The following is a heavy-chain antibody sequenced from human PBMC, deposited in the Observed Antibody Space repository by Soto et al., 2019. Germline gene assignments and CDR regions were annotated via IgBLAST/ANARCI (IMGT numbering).Heavy chain of an antibody. CDR2: IYAGDSES. J-gene: IGHJ4*02. CDR1: GYGFTSYW. Sequence: PGESLKISCKGSGYGFTSYWIGWVRQMPGKGLELMGIIYAGDSESRYNPSFQGQVTTSVDKSISTAYLQWSSLKASDTAMYYCARHTSDRYGPEYWGQGTLVTVSS. V-gene: IGHV5-51*01. D-gene: IGHD5-18*01. CDR3: ARHTSDRYGPEY.